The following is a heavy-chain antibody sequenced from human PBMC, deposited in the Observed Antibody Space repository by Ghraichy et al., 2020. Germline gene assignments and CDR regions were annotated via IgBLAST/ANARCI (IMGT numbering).Heavy chain of an antibody. CDR1: GYTFNNYD. D-gene: IGHD4-23*01. Sequence: ASVKVSCKASGYTFNNYDINWVRQAPGQGLEWMGWMNPISGNTGYAQKFQGRVTMTMDTSITTAYMELSSLRSEDTAVYYCARPQRGYGANSQYYYYMDVWGKGTTVTVSS. CDR2: MNPISGNT. CDR3: ARPQRGYGANSQYYYYMDV. V-gene: IGHV1-8*01. J-gene: IGHJ6*03.